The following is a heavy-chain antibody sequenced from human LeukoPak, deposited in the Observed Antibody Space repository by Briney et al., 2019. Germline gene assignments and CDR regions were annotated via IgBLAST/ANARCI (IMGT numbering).Heavy chain of an antibody. J-gene: IGHJ4*02. V-gene: IGHV3-48*01. CDR3: ARGAYYYED. Sequence: GGSLRLSCAASGFTFSSYWMNWVRQAPGKGLEWVSYISSSSSTIYYADSVKGRFTISRDNAKNSLYLQVNSLRAEDTAVYYCARGAYYYEDWGQGTLVTVSS. CDR2: ISSSSSTI. CDR1: GFTFSSYW. D-gene: IGHD3-22*01.